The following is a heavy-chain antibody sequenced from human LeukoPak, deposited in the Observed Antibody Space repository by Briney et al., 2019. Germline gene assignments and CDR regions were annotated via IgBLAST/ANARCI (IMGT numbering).Heavy chain of an antibody. D-gene: IGHD3-3*01. Sequence: GGSLRLSCAASGFTFSDYYMSWIRQAPGKGLEWVSYISSSGSTIYYADSVKGRSTISRDNSQNTFYLQMSSLRVEDTARYYCVKDILYWSFDFWGQGVLVTVSA. CDR3: VKDILYWSFDF. J-gene: IGHJ4*02. V-gene: IGHV3-11*01. CDR2: ISSSGSTI. CDR1: GFTFSDYY.